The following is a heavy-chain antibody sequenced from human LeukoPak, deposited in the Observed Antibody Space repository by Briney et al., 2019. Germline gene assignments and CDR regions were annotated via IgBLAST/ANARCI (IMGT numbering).Heavy chain of an antibody. CDR2: MNPNSGNT. J-gene: IGHJ3*02. CDR3: ATIFWSGYLYAFDI. D-gene: IGHD3-3*01. CDR1: GYTFTSYD. V-gene: IGHV1-8*01. Sequence: ASVKVSCKASGYTFTSYDINWVRQATGQGLEWMGRMNPNSGNTGYAQKFQGRVTMTRNTSISTAYMELSSLRSEDTAVYYCATIFWSGYLYAFDIWGQGTMVTVSS.